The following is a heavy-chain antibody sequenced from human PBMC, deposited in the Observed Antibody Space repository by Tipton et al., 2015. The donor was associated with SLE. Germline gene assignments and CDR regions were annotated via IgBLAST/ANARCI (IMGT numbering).Heavy chain of an antibody. J-gene: IGHJ6*02. CDR3: AKDIGHYDIEGMDV. D-gene: IGHD3-9*01. CDR2: INSDGSST. Sequence: SLRLSCAASGFTFSSYWMHWVRQAPGKGLVWVSRINSDGSSTSYADSVKGRFTISRDNAKNTLYLQMNSLRAEDTAVYYCAKDIGHYDIEGMDVWGQGTTVTVSS. V-gene: IGHV3-74*01. CDR1: GFTFSSYW.